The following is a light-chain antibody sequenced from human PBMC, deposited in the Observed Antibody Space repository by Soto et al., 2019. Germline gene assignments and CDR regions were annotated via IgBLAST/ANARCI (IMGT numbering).Light chain of an antibody. CDR3: SSYAGSNNYV. J-gene: IGLJ1*01. CDR2: EVS. CDR1: SSDVGAHNF. V-gene: IGLV2-8*01. Sequence: QSVLTQPPSASGSPGQSVTISCTGTSSDVGAHNFVSWHQQHPGKAPKLMVYEVSKRPSGVPDRFSGSKSGNTASLTVSGLHAEDEAEYYCSSYAGSNNYVFGTGTKVTVL.